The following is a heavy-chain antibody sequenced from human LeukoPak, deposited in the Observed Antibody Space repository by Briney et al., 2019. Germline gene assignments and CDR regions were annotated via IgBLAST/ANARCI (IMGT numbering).Heavy chain of an antibody. V-gene: IGHV1-2*02. Sequence: ASVKVSCKASGYTFTGYYMHWVRQAPGRGLEWMGWINPNSGGTNYAQKFQGRVTMTRDTSISTAYMELSRLRSDDTDVYYCARSDDYGDPYFDYWGQGTLVTVSS. CDR2: INPNSGGT. D-gene: IGHD4-17*01. CDR1: GYTFTGYY. CDR3: ARSDDYGDPYFDY. J-gene: IGHJ4*02.